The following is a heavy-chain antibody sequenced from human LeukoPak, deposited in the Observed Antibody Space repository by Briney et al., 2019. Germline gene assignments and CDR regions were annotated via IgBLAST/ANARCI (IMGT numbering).Heavy chain of an antibody. V-gene: IGHV4-4*09. J-gene: IGHJ6*03. CDR1: GGSISGYF. CDR3: ARHNPPPTGFCSGTSCFMSGSQYFYMDV. D-gene: IGHD2-2*01. Sequence: SETLSLTCTVSGGSISGYFWSWIRQPPGKGPECIGYIYSTGTTNYSPSLSSRVTISVDTSKNQLSLNLRFVTATDTAVYHCARHNPPPTGFCSGTSCFMSGSQYFYMDVWGKGTSVTVS. CDR2: IYSTGTT.